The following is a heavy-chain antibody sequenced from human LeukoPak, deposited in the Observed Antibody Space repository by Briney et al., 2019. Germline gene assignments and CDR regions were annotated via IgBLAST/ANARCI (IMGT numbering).Heavy chain of an antibody. CDR1: GGSFSGYY. Sequence: SETLSLTCAVYGGSFSGYYWSWIRQPPGKVLEWIGRIYTSGSTNYNPSLKSRVTMSVDTSKNQFSLKLSSVTAADTAVYYCARDKYYYGSGRLYFDYWGQGTLVTVPS. J-gene: IGHJ4*02. D-gene: IGHD3-10*01. V-gene: IGHV4-4*07. CDR3: ARDKYYYGSGRLYFDY. CDR2: IYTSGST.